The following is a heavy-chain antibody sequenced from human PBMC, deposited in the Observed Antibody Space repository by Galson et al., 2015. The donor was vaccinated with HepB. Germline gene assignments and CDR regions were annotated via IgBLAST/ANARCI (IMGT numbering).Heavy chain of an antibody. CDR3: ARDRVTMVRGVYYYYGMDV. V-gene: IGHV3-21*03. CDR2: ISSSSSYI. CDR1: GFTFSSYS. J-gene: IGHJ6*02. Sequence: SLRLSCAASGFTFSSYSMNWVRQAPGKGLEWVSSISSSSSYIYYADSVKGRFTISRDNAKNSLYLQMNSLRAEDTAVYYCARDRVTMVRGVYYYYGMDVWGQGTTVTVSS. D-gene: IGHD3-10*01.